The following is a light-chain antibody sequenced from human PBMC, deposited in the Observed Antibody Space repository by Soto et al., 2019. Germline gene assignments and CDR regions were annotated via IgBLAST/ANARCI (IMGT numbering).Light chain of an antibody. CDR2: GAS. J-gene: IGKJ1*01. Sequence: EIVLTQSPATLSLSPGXRATLSCRASQSVSSSYLAWYQQKPGQAPRLLIYGASSRTTGIPDRFSGSGSGTDFTLTISRLEPEDFAVYYCQQYGSSRWTFGQGTKEDIK. CDR3: QQYGSSRWT. V-gene: IGKV3-20*01. CDR1: QSVSSSY.